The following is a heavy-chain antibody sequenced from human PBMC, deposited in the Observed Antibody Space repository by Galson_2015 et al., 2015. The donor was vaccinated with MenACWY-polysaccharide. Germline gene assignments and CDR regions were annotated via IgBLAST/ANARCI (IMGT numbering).Heavy chain of an antibody. CDR3: ARAYCDRTTCYGMDV. D-gene: IGHD2-2*01. CDR2: ISYDGSNK. J-gene: IGHJ6*02. Sequence: SLRLSCAASGFTFSSYAIHWVRQAPGKGLEWVVVISYDGSNKYYADSLKGRFTISRDNSKNMLYLQMNSLRAEDTAVYYCARAYCDRTTCYGMDVWGQGTTVTVSS. V-gene: IGHV3-30-3*01. CDR1: GFTFSSYA.